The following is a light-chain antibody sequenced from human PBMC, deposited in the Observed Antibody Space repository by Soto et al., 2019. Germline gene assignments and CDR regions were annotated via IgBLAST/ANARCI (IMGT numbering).Light chain of an antibody. V-gene: IGKV1-5*03. J-gene: IGKJ1*01. Sequence: DIQMTQSPSSLSASVGDRVTITCRASQSISSWLAWYQQKPGKAPKLLIYKASSLESGVPSRFSGSGSGKEFPLTISSLQPDDFATYYCQQYNSYWTFGQGTKVDIK. CDR3: QQYNSYWT. CDR2: KAS. CDR1: QSISSW.